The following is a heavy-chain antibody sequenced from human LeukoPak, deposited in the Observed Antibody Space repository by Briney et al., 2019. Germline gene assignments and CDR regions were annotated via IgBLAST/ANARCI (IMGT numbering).Heavy chain of an antibody. CDR2: INWNGGST. V-gene: IGHV3-20*04. Sequence: PGRSLRLSCAAPGFTFDDYGMSWVRQAPGKGLEWVSGINWNGGSTGYADSVKGRFTISRDNAKNSLYLQMNSLRVEDTALYYCASTHYYYYYMDVWGKGTTVTVSS. CDR1: GFTFDDYG. J-gene: IGHJ6*03. CDR3: ASTHYYYYYMDV.